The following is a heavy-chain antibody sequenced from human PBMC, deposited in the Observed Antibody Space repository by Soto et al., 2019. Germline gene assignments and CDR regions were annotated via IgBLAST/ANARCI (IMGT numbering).Heavy chain of an antibody. V-gene: IGHV1-46*01. CDR2: INPSGGST. J-gene: IGHJ6*02. D-gene: IGHD4-4*01. CDR3: VKPPVITASYYYYDMDV. CDR1: GYTFTSYY. Sequence: VASVKVSCKASGYTFTSYYMHWVRQAPGQGLEWMGIINPSGGSTSYAQKFQGRVTMTRDTSTSTVYMELSSLRDEDTAVYYCVKPPVITASYYYYDMDVWGQGTTVTVSS.